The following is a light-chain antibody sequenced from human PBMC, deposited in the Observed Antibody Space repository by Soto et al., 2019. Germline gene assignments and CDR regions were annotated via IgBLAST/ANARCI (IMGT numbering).Light chain of an antibody. V-gene: IGKV3-15*01. CDR3: QQYGGWPRT. Sequence: EIVLTQSPATLYVSPGGRATLSCRASQNVMYNLAWYQQKPGQAPRLLVYGATTRATDAPPRFGGSGSGTEFSLTISSLQSEDFATYYCQQYGGWPRTFGQGSRVEIK. J-gene: IGKJ1*01. CDR1: QNVMYN. CDR2: GAT.